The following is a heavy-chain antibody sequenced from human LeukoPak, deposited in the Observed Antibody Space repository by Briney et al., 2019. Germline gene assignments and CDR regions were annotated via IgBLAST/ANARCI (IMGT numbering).Heavy chain of an antibody. V-gene: IGHV4-34*01. CDR2: INHSGNT. J-gene: IGHJ4*02. CDR3: ARDGEMATIENYFDY. D-gene: IGHD5-24*01. Sequence: SETLSLTCAVYGGSFSGYYWSWIHQPPGKGLEWIGEINHSGNTNYNPSLKSRVTVSVDTSKNQFSLKLRSLTAADTAVYYCARDGEMATIENYFDYWGQGALVTASS. CDR1: GGSFSGYY.